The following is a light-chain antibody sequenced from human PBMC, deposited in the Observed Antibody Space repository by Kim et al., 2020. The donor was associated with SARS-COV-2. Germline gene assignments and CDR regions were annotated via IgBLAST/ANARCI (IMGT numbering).Light chain of an antibody. J-gene: IGKJ4*01. CDR1: QSITNY. V-gene: IGKV1-39*01. Sequence: SVGDRVTIACRSSQSITNYLKWYQQRPGKAPKLLIYASSTLQRGVPSRFSGSGSGTDFTLTISSLQPEDFATYYCQQSHTAPLLSFGRGTKVDIK. CDR3: QQSHTAPLLS. CDR2: ASS.